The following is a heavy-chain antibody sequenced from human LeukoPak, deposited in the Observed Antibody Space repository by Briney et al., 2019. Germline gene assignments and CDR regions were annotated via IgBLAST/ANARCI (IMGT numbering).Heavy chain of an antibody. Sequence: PGGSLRLSCAASGFTFSSYAMSWVRQAPGKGLEWVSAISGSGGSTYYADSVKGRFTISRDNSENTLYLQMNSLRAEDTAVYYCAKRSRRLTIVRGVPREDVWGQGTTVTVSS. CDR2: ISGSGGST. V-gene: IGHV3-23*01. CDR1: GFTFSSYA. J-gene: IGHJ6*02. CDR3: AKRSRRLTIVRGVPREDV. D-gene: IGHD3-10*01.